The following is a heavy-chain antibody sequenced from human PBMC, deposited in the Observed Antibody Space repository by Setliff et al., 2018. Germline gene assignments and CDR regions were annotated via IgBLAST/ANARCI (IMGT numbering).Heavy chain of an antibody. V-gene: IGHV3-7*03. D-gene: IGHD6-6*01. CDR3: ATYKRSSSFEY. Sequence: GGPLRLSCAASGFTFTNYWMNWVRQAPGKGLEWVATINQDGSGKYYVDSVKGRFTISRDNAKNSLYLQMNSPRAEDTAVYYCATYKRSSSFEYWGQGSLVTVSS. CDR1: GFTFTNYW. CDR2: INQDGSGK. J-gene: IGHJ4*02.